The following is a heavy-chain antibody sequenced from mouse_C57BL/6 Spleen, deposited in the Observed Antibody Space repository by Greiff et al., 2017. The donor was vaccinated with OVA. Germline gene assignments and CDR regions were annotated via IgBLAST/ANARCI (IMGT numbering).Heavy chain of an antibody. CDR3: ARFITTGVADY. J-gene: IGHJ2*01. D-gene: IGHD1-1*01. CDR2: IDPSDSET. V-gene: IGHV1-52*01. CDR1: GYTFTSYW. Sequence: QVHVKQPGAELVRPGSSVKLSCKASGYTFTSYWMHWVKQRPIQGLEWIGNIDPSDSETHYNQKFKDKATLTVDKSSSTAYMQLSSLTSEDSAVYYCARFITTGVADYWGQGTTLTVSS.